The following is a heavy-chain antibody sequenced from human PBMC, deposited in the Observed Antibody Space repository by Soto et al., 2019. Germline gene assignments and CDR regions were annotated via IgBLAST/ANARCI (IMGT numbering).Heavy chain of an antibody. J-gene: IGHJ3*02. CDR1: GGSISNSRYY. CDR2: TYYSGYT. D-gene: IGHD6-13*01. V-gene: IGHV4-39*01. CDR3: ARPVGVEQELVHDAYDM. Sequence: QLQMQESGPGLVKTSETLSLACTVSGGSISNSRYYWGWIRQPPGKGLEWIGSTYYSGYTYYNPSPKSRVTISVDTSKNQFSLKLSSVTAADTAVYYCARPVGVEQELVHDAYDMWGQGTMVTVSS.